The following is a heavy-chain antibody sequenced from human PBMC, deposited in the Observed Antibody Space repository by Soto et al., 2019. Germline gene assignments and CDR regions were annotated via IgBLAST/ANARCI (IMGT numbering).Heavy chain of an antibody. J-gene: IGHJ4*02. Sequence: SETLSLTCAVSGGSISSGGYSWSWIRQPPGKGLEWIGYIYHSGSTYYNPSLKSRVTISVDRSKNQFSLKLSSVTAAETAVYYRDRVGDRRYSGYEPFDYWGQGTLVTVSS. CDR2: IYHSGST. CDR1: GGSISSGGYS. D-gene: IGHD5-12*01. CDR3: DRVGDRRYSGYEPFDY. V-gene: IGHV4-30-2*01.